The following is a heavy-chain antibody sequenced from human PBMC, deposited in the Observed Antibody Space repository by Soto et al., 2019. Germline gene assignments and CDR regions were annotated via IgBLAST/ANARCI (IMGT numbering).Heavy chain of an antibody. CDR1: GGSFTGNY. Sequence: QVQLQQWGAGLLKPSETLSLTCAVYGGSFTGNYRSWIRQPPGKGLEWIGEVYDSGSTNFNPSLKSRVTISVDTSKKQFTLKLTSVTAADTAVYYCATDSATSYFGMDVWGHGTTVTVSS. CDR2: VYDSGST. V-gene: IGHV4-34*01. CDR3: ATDSATSYFGMDV. D-gene: IGHD1-26*01. J-gene: IGHJ6*02.